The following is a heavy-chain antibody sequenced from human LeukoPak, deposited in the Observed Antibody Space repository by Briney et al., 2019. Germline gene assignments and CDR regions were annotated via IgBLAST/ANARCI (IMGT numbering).Heavy chain of an antibody. CDR2: TSYDGINK. V-gene: IGHV3-30*18. CDR1: GFTFSSYG. CDR3: AKTTLAVAGNFDY. Sequence: GRSLRLSCAASGFTFSSYGMHWVRQAPGKGLEWVAFTSYDGINKYYVDSVKGRFTISRDNSKNTLYLQMNSLRPEDTAVYFFAKTTLAVAGNFDYWGQGTLVTVSS. J-gene: IGHJ4*02. D-gene: IGHD6-19*01.